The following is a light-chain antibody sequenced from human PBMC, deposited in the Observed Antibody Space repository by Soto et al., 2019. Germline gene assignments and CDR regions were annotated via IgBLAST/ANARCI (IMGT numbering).Light chain of an antibody. CDR1: QDIGDY. CDR2: AAS. Sequence: DIQMTQSPSSLSASIGDRVTITCQASQDIGDYLNWYRQKPGKAPKPLIYAASNLEPGVPSRFRGSGSGTEFSLTITSLQPEDIATYYCQQYDILPPFTFGPGTKVDIK. J-gene: IGKJ3*01. CDR3: QQYDILPPFT. V-gene: IGKV1-33*01.